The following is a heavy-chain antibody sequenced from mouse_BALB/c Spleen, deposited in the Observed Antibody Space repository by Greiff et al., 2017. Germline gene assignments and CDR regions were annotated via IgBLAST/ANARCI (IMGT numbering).Heavy chain of an antibody. CDR2: IRSKSNNYAT. D-gene: IGHD2-1*01. V-gene: IGHV10-1*02. Sequence: EVQRVESGGGLVQPKGSLKLSCAASGFTFNTYAMNWVRQAPGKGLEWVARIRSKSNNYATYYADSVKDRFTISRDDSQSMLYLQMNNLKTEDTAMYYCVRHNYGNSYFDVWGAGTTVTVSS. J-gene: IGHJ1*01. CDR1: GFTFNTYA. CDR3: VRHNYGNSYFDV.